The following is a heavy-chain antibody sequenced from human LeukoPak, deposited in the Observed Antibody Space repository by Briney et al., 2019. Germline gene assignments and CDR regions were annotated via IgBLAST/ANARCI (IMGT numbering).Heavy chain of an antibody. V-gene: IGHV3-13*01. J-gene: IGHJ3*02. D-gene: IGHD1-1*01. CDR2: IGTAADT. Sequence: GGSLRLSCAASRFTFSSYDMHWVRQGTGKGLEWVSGIGTAADTYYLDSVKGRFTISRENAKNSLYLQMNSLRAGDTAVYYCARAHETGENAFDIWGQGTMVTVSS. CDR1: RFTFSSYD. CDR3: ARAHETGENAFDI.